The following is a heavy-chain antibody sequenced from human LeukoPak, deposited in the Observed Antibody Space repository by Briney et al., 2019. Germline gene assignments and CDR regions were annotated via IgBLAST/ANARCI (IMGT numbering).Heavy chain of an antibody. CDR2: ISYDGSNK. D-gene: IGHD3-22*01. CDR3: VKGAESFCDSRSDY. J-gene: IGHJ4*02. Sequence: GRSLRLSCAASGFTFSSYGMHWVRQAPGKGLEWVAVISYDGSNKYYADSVKGRFTISRDNSKNTLYLQMSSLRREDTAVYYCVKGAESFCDSRSDYWGQGTLVTVSS. CDR1: GFTFSSYG. V-gene: IGHV3-30*18.